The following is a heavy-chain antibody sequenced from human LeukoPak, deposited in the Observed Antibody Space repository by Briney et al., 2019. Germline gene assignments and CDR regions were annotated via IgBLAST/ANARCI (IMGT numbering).Heavy chain of an antibody. D-gene: IGHD2-15*01. CDR2: IKSKTDGGTT. J-gene: IGHJ4*02. Sequence: GSLRLSCVGSGLTFSNAWMSWIRQAPGKGLQWVGHIKSKTDGGTTDYAAPVKGRFTISRDDSKNTLYLQMNSLKNEDAALYYCTALGAASEYWGQGALVTVSS. CDR3: TALGAASEY. CDR1: GLTFSNAW. V-gene: IGHV3-15*01.